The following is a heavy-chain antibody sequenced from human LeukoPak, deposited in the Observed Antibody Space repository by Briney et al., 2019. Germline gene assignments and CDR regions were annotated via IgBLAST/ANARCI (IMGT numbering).Heavy chain of an antibody. V-gene: IGHV3-74*01. CDR2: VNSDGRST. J-gene: IGHJ4*02. CDR3: ARDNRGYDFDY. D-gene: IGHD5-12*01. CDR1: GFTFSSYW. Sequence: GGSLRLSCAASGFTFSSYWMHWVRQAPGKGLVWVSRVNSDGRSTSYADSVKGRFTISRDNAKNTLYLQVHSLRAEDTALYYCARDNRGYDFDYWGQGTLVTVSS.